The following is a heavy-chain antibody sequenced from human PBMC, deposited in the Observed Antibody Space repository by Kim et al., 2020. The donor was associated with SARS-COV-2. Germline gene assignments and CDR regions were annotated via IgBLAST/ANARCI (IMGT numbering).Heavy chain of an antibody. Sequence: GGSLRLSCAASGFTFSSYAMSWVRQAPGKGLEWVSAISGSGGSTYYADSVKGRFTISRDNSKNTLYLQMNSLRAEDTAVYYCAKGKEPYTMIVVVITYFDYWGQGTLVTVSS. CDR1: GFTFSSYA. CDR3: AKGKEPYTMIVVVITYFDY. CDR2: ISGSGGST. J-gene: IGHJ4*02. V-gene: IGHV3-23*01. D-gene: IGHD3-22*01.